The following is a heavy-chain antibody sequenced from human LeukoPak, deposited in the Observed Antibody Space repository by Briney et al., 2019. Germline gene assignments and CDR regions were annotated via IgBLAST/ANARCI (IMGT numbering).Heavy chain of an antibody. CDR1: GFTFSSYA. D-gene: IGHD3-16*01. CDR3: ANAYVHNYYYYGMDV. CDR2: ISGSGGST. V-gene: IGHV3-23*01. J-gene: IGHJ6*02. Sequence: PWGSLRLSCAASGFTFSSYAMSWVRQAPGKGLEWVSAISGSGGSTYYADSVKGRFTISRDNSKNTPYLQMNSLRAEDTAVYYCANAYVHNYYYYGMDVWGQGTTVTVSS.